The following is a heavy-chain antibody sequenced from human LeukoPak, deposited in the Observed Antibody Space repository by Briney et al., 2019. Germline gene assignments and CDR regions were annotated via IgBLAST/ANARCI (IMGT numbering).Heavy chain of an antibody. CDR1: GFTFSNYA. CDR2: ISGSGART. Sequence: GWSLRLSCTASGFTFSNYAMNWVRQAPGKGLEWVSGISGSGARTYFAVSVKGRFTISRDNSRNTQYLQMNILRAEDTAVYYCAKGTVTLAGDDAFDVWGQGTMVTVSS. V-gene: IGHV3-23*01. J-gene: IGHJ3*01. D-gene: IGHD6-19*01. CDR3: AKGTVTLAGDDAFDV.